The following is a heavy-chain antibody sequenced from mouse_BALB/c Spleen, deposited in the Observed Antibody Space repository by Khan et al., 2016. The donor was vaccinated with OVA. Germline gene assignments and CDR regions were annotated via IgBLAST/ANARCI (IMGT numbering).Heavy chain of an antibody. V-gene: IGHV2-9*02. CDR2: IWAGGST. Sequence: QMQLEESGPGLVAPSQSLSITCTVSGFSLTSYGVHWVRQPPGRGLDWLGVIWAGGSTNYNSALMSRLSISKDNSKSQVFLKMNSLQTDDTAMYYCARLEDIWGQGTTLTVSS. CDR3: ARLEDI. D-gene: IGHD1-3*01. CDR1: GFSLTSYG. J-gene: IGHJ2*01.